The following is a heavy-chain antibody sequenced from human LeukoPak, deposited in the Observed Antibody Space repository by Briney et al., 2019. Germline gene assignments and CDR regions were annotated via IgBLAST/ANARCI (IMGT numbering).Heavy chain of an antibody. J-gene: IGHJ4*02. CDR3: ARVPPPYGDYGFDY. D-gene: IGHD4-17*01. CDR1: GGTFSSYA. Sequence: SVKVSCKASGGTFSSYAISWVRQAPGQGLEWMGRIIPILGIANYAQKFQGRVTITADKSTSTAYMELSSLRPEDTAVYYCARVPPPYGDYGFDYWGQGTLVTVSS. CDR2: IIPILGIA. V-gene: IGHV1-69*04.